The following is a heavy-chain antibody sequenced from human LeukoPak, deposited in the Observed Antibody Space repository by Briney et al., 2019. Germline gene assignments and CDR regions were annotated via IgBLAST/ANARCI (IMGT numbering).Heavy chain of an antibody. V-gene: IGHV1-46*01. CDR1: GYTFTSYY. J-gene: IGHJ4*02. D-gene: IGHD3-22*01. Sequence: SVKVSCKASGYTFTSYYMHWVRQAPGQGLEWMGIINPSGGSTSYAQKFQDRVTMTRDTSTSTVYMELSSLRSEDTAVYYCARDGGYYYDSSGYPTHFDYWGQGTLVTVSS. CDR3: ARDGGYYYDSSGYPTHFDY. CDR2: INPSGGST.